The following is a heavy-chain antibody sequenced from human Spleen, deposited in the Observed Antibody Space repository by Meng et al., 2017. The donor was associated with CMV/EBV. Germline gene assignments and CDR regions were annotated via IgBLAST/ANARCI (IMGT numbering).Heavy chain of an antibody. CDR2: ISGSGGST. D-gene: IGHD6-13*01. Sequence: GESLKISCAAPGFTFSSYAMSWVRQAPGKGLEWVSGISGSGGSTYYADSVKGRFTISRDNSKNTVYLQMNSLRAEDTAVYNCAKDSSSWYGAFDIWGQGTMVTVSS. CDR3: AKDSSSWYGAFDI. J-gene: IGHJ3*02. V-gene: IGHV3-23*01. CDR1: GFTFSSYA.